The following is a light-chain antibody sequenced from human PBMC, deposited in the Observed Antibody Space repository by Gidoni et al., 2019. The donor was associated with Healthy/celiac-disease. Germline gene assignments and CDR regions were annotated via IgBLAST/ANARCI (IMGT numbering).Light chain of an antibody. CDR1: QSVLYSSNNKNY. Sequence: DIVMTQSPDSLAVSLGERATINCKSSQSVLYSSNNKNYLAWYPQKPGQPPKLLIYWASTRESGVPDRFSGSGSGTDFTLTISSRQAEDVAVYYCQQYYSTPWTFGQGTKVEIK. J-gene: IGKJ1*01. CDR3: QQYYSTPWT. V-gene: IGKV4-1*01. CDR2: WAS.